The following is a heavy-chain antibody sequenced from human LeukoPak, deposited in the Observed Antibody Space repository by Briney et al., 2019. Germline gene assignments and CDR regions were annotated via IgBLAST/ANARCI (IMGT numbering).Heavy chain of an antibody. D-gene: IGHD6-13*01. CDR2: IIPIFGTA. V-gene: IGHV1-69*05. J-gene: IGHJ6*03. CDR3: ATAAAGRVSYYYYYMDV. Sequence: SVKVSCKASGGTFSSYAISWVRQAPGQGLEWMGGIIPIFGTANYAQKFQGRVTITTDESTSTAYMELSSLRSEDTAVYYCATAAAGRVSYYYYYMDVWGKGTTVTVSS. CDR1: GGTFSSYA.